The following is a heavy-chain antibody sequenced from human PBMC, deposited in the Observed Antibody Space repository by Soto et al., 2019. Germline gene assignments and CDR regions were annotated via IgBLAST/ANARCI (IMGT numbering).Heavy chain of an antibody. CDR1: GGSFSGYY. Sequence: SETLSLTCAVYGGSFSGYYWNWIRQPPGKGLEFIANVYYSGGAHYNPSFKSRVTISVDTATNQVSLRMSSVTAADTAVYFCGRVVEGATRHTDFDSWGQGTLVTVSS. V-gene: IGHV4-34*01. J-gene: IGHJ5*01. CDR2: VYYSGGA. CDR3: GRVVEGATRHTDFDS. D-gene: IGHD2-21*01.